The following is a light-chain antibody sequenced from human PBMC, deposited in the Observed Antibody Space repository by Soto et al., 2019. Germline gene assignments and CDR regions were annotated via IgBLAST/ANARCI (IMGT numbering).Light chain of an antibody. J-gene: IGKJ1*01. Sequence: EVVMTQYQTTLFVSPGDRATLSSRASQSVSSNLAWYQQKPGQAPRLLSYGASTRATGIPARFSGSGSGTDFTLTISSLKSEDFAVYYCQQYNNWPRTFGQGTKVDIK. CDR1: QSVSSN. CDR2: GAS. V-gene: IGKV3-15*01. CDR3: QQYNNWPRT.